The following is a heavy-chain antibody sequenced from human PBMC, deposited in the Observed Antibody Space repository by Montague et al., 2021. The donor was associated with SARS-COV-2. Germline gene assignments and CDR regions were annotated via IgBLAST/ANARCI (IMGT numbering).Heavy chain of an antibody. CDR1: GFTVDDYT. Sequence: SLRLSCAASGFTVDDYTMHWVRQAPGKGLEWVSLISWDGGSTYYXYSVKGRFTISRDNSKNSLYLQMNSLRTEDTALYYCAKDMGAWNYYYGMDVWGQGTTVTVSS. CDR3: AKDMGAWNYYYGMDV. J-gene: IGHJ6*02. V-gene: IGHV3-43*01. D-gene: IGHD1-1*01. CDR2: ISWDGGST.